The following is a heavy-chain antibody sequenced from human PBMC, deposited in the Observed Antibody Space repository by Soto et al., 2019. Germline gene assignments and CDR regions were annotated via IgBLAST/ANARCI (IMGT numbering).Heavy chain of an antibody. CDR2: IIPIFDST. CDR3: ARGREEAFGVILINYYAM. J-gene: IGHJ6*01. D-gene: IGHD3-3*01. Sequence: WLHQATRQGLEWMGGIIPIFDSTTYAQKFEGRVTITADESTNTAYMELSSLRSEDTGIYYCARGREEAFGVILINYYAM. V-gene: IGHV1-69*01.